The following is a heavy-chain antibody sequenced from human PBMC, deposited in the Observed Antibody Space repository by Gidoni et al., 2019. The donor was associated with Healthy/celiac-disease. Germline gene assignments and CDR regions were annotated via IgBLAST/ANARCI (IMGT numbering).Heavy chain of an antibody. J-gene: IGHJ2*01. Sequence: QVQLVQSGAEVTKPWASEKLSCQASGYTFSSYGFSWVRQAPGQGLEWMGGISAYNGNTNYAQKLQGRVTMTTETSTSTAYMELRSLRSDDTAVYYCARDGYYDSSGYYYNWYFDLWGRGTLVTVSS. CDR2: ISAYNGNT. V-gene: IGHV1-18*01. D-gene: IGHD3-22*01. CDR3: ARDGYYDSSGYYYNWYFDL. CDR1: GYTFSSYG.